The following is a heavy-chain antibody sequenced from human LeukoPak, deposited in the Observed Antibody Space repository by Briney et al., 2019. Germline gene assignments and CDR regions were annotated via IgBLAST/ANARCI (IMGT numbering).Heavy chain of an antibody. CDR3: ARIRDGYNDAYDI. CDR1: GYTFRDYY. V-gene: IGHV1-2*02. D-gene: IGHD5-24*01. Sequence: GASVKVSCKASGYTFRDYYVHWVRQAPGQGLEWMGWINPNSGGTNSAQKFQGRVTMTRDTSTSTVYMELSSLRSEDTAVYYCARIRDGYNDAYDIWGQGTMVTVPS. J-gene: IGHJ3*02. CDR2: INPNSGGT.